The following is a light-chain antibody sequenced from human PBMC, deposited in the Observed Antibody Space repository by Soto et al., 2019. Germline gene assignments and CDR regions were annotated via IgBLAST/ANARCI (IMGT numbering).Light chain of an antibody. J-gene: IGKJ2*01. Sequence: EIVLTQSPGTLSLSPGERATLSCRASQSVNSNYLAWYQQKPGQAPSLLMYAAATGATGIPDRFSASGSGTDFTLTISRLDPADFAVYYCQQYGDSPFTFGQGTKLEIK. CDR1: QSVNSNY. CDR2: AAA. CDR3: QQYGDSPFT. V-gene: IGKV3-20*01.